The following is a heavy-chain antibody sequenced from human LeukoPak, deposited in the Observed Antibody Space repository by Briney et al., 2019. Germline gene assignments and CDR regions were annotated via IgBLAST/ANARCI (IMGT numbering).Heavy chain of an antibody. V-gene: IGHV4-4*07. Sequence: ASETLSLTCTVSGVSMSSDYWTWIRQPAGKGLEWIGRIYTSGTTNYNPSLKSRVTMSVDTSKNQFSLRVSSVTAADTAVYYCARNVAGSFDYWGQGTLVTVSS. CDR1: GVSMSSDY. CDR3: ARNVAGSFDY. J-gene: IGHJ4*02. D-gene: IGHD1-1*01. CDR2: IYTSGTT.